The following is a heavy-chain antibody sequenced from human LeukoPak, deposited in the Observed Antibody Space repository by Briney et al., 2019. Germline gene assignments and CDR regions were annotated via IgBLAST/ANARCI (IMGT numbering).Heavy chain of an antibody. CDR3: ARDQGEYYGSGSYYKRYYYMDV. Sequence: ASVKVSCKASGYTFTSYGISWVRQAPGQGLEWMGWISAYNGNTNYAQKLQGRVTMTTDTSTSTAYMELRSLRSDDTAVYYCARDQGEYYGSGSYYKRYYYMDVWGKGTTVTVSS. CDR1: GYTFTSYG. D-gene: IGHD3-10*01. J-gene: IGHJ6*03. CDR2: ISAYNGNT. V-gene: IGHV1-18*01.